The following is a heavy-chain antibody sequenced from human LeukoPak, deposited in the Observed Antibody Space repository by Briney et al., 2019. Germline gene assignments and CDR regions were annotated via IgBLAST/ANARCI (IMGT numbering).Heavy chain of an antibody. Sequence: SETLSLTCTVSGGSISSYYWSWIRQPPGKGLEWIGYIYYSGSTNYNPSLKSRVTISVDTSKNQFSLKLSSVTAADTAVYYCARDPGRGYSSSWYEYWGQGTLVTVSS. D-gene: IGHD6-13*01. V-gene: IGHV4-59*01. CDR1: GGSISSYY. CDR2: IYYSGST. J-gene: IGHJ4*02. CDR3: ARDPGRGYSSSWYEY.